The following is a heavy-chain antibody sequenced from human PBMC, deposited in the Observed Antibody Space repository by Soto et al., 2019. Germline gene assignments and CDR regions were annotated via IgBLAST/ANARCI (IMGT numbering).Heavy chain of an antibody. CDR2: IKKDGSEK. Sequence: EVQLVESGGGLVQPGGSLRLSCAASGFTFTSYWMSWVRQAPGKGLEWVANIKKDGSEKNYVDSVKGRFTISRDNAKNSLYLQMNGLRAEDTAVYYCASGVEAYYGMDGWGQGTTVTVSS. J-gene: IGHJ6*02. V-gene: IGHV3-7*03. CDR1: GFTFTSYW. CDR3: ASGVEAYYGMDG. D-gene: IGHD2-8*01.